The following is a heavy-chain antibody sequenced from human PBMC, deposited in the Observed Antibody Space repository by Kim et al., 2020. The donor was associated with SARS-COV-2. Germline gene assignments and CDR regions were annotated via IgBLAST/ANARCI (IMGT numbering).Heavy chain of an antibody. V-gene: IGHV3-30*04. Sequence: GGSLRLSCAASGFTFSSYAMHWVRQAPGKGLEWVAVISYDGNNKYYKDSVKGRFTISRDDSKNTLYLQMSSLRAEDTAVYYCARAGAGYCSGGTCGYPVGDSWGQGTLVTVSS. CDR3: ARAGAGYCSGGTCGYPVGDS. D-gene: IGHD2-15*01. CDR2: ISYDGNNK. J-gene: IGHJ4*02. CDR1: GFTFSSYA.